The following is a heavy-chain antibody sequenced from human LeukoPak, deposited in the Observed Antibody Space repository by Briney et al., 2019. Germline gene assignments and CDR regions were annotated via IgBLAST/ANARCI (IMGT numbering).Heavy chain of an antibody. J-gene: IGHJ4*02. Sequence: PSETLSLTCAVYGGSFSGYYWSWIRQPPGKGLEWIGEINHSGSTNYNPSLKSRVTISVDTSKNQFSLKLSSVTAADTAVYYCARGHYDFWSGQLQFDYWGQGTLVTVSP. CDR2: INHSGST. CDR3: ARGHYDFWSGQLQFDY. CDR1: GGSFSGYY. V-gene: IGHV4-34*01. D-gene: IGHD3-3*01.